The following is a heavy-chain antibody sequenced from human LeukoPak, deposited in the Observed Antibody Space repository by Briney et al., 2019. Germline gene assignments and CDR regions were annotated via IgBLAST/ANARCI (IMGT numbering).Heavy chain of an antibody. Sequence: SETLSLTCTVSGGSISSYYWSRIRQPPGKGLEWIGYIYYSGSTNYNPSLKSRVTISVDTSKNQFSLKLSSVTAADTAVYYCARGIVVVPAATNGMDVWGKGTTVTVSS. J-gene: IGHJ6*04. V-gene: IGHV4-59*01. D-gene: IGHD2-2*01. CDR2: IYYSGST. CDR3: ARGIVVVPAATNGMDV. CDR1: GGSISSYY.